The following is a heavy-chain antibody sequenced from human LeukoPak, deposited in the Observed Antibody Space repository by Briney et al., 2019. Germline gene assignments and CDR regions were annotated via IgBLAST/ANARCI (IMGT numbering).Heavy chain of an antibody. CDR1: GYTFTGYY. Sequence: ASVTVSCKASGYTFTGYYMHWVRQVPGQGLEWMGRINPKSGGTNYAQEFQGRVTMTRDTSINTAYMELSRVRSDDTAVYYCAISTSPYVIEVWTNGPLDYWGQETLVTVSS. CDR2: INPKSGGT. V-gene: IGHV1-2*06. CDR3: AISTSPYVIEVWTNGPLDY. D-gene: IGHD3-22*01. J-gene: IGHJ4*02.